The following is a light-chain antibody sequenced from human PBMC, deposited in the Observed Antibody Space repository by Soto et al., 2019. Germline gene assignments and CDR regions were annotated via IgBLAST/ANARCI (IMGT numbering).Light chain of an antibody. Sequence: QSVPTQPPSVSGAPGQRATISCTGSSSNRGAGSDVHWYQQLPGTAPKLLIYRNNNRPSGVPDRFSGSKSGASASLAITGLQAEDEADYYCHSYDSSLSGYVFGTGTKVTVL. CDR1: SSNRGAGSD. CDR3: HSYDSSLSGYV. V-gene: IGLV1-40*01. CDR2: RNN. J-gene: IGLJ1*01.